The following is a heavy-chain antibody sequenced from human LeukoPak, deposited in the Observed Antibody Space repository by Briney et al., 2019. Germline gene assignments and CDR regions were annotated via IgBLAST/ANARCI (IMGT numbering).Heavy chain of an antibody. CDR3: ARDRGGDYYFDY. CDR1: GFTVSPYW. J-gene: IGHJ4*02. D-gene: IGHD2-21*02. V-gene: IGHV3-74*01. CDR2: INSDGTTT. Sequence: GGSLRLSCAASGFTVSPYWVHWVRQLPGKGLVWVSHINSDGTTTSYADSVKGRFTISRDNARNTLYLQMNSLRAEDTAVYYCARDRGGDYYFDYWGQGTLVTVSS.